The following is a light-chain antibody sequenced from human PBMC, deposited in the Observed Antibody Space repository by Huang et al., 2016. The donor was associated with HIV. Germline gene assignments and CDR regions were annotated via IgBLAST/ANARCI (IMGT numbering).Light chain of an antibody. V-gene: IGKV3-11*01. CDR1: QSVSSY. J-gene: IGKJ3*01. Sequence: EIVLTQSPATLSLSPGERATLSCRASQSVSSYLAWYQQKPGQAPRLLIYDASNRATGIPARVSVSGSGTDFTLTISSLEPEDFAVYYCQQRSTWPFTFGPGTKVDIK. CDR3: QQRSTWPFT. CDR2: DAS.